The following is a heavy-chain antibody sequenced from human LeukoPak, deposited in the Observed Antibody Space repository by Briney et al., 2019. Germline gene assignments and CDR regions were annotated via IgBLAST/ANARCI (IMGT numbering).Heavy chain of an antibody. CDR1: GFTFSGHW. J-gene: IGHJ4*02. Sequence: GGSLRLACAASGFTFSGHWMHWVRQSPGKGLVWVADINGDGTATNYAGSVKGRFTISRDNAKNTLYLQMNTLRAEDTAVYYCAKDKWWGASDHWGQVNLVTVSS. D-gene: IGHD2-8*01. V-gene: IGHV3-74*01. CDR3: AKDKWWGASDH. CDR2: INGDGTAT.